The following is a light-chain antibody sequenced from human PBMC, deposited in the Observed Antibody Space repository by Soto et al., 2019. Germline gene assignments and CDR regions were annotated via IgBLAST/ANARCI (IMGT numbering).Light chain of an antibody. CDR1: SSNIGAGYV. Sequence: QSVLTQPPSVSGAPGQRVTISCTGSSSNIGAGYVVHWYQQVPGTAPKLLIFNNNNRPSGVPDRFSGSKSGTSASLAITGLQAEDEADYYCQSYDSSLSGWVVFGGGTKLTVL. CDR2: NNN. V-gene: IGLV1-40*01. J-gene: IGLJ2*01. CDR3: QSYDSSLSGWVV.